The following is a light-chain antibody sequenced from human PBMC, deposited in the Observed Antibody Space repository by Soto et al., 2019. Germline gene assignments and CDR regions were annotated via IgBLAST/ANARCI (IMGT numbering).Light chain of an antibody. V-gene: IGLV2-8*01. CDR3: CSYAGSKNWV. CDR1: SSDVGGYNY. Sequence: QSVLTQPPSASGSPGQSVTISCTGTSSDVGGYNYVSWYQHHPGRAPKLIIYDVNERPSGVPDRFSASKSGNTASLTVSGLQAEDEGDYYCCSYAGSKNWVFGGGTKLTVL. CDR2: DVN. J-gene: IGLJ3*02.